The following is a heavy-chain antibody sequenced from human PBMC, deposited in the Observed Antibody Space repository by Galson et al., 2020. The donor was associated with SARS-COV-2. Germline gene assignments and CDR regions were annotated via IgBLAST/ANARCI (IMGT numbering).Heavy chain of an antibody. CDR3: ARVKLRSSSSGYYSGVGMDV. CDR2: ISSSSSYI. Sequence: KIGESLKISCAASGFTFSSYSMNWVRQAPGKGLEWVSSISSSSSYIYYADSVKGRFTISRDNAKNSLYLQMNSLRAEDTAVYYCARVKLRSSSSGYYSGVGMDVWGQGTTVTVSS. CDR1: GFTFSSYS. J-gene: IGHJ6*02. V-gene: IGHV3-21*01. D-gene: IGHD3-22*01.